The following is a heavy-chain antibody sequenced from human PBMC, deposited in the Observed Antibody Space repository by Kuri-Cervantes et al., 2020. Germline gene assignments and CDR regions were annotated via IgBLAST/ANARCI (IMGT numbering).Heavy chain of an antibody. CDR3: ARGPRLNYFDF. J-gene: IGHJ4*02. V-gene: IGHV3-23*01. CDR1: GFTFISYV. Sequence: GGSLRLSCEGSGFTFISYVMHWVRQAPGKGLEWVSSIDGSGKLIYYADSVKGRFTIPRDNSKNTLYLQMNSLRPEDTALYYCARGPRLNYFDFWGQGTLVTVSS. D-gene: IGHD3-16*01. CDR2: IDGSGKLI.